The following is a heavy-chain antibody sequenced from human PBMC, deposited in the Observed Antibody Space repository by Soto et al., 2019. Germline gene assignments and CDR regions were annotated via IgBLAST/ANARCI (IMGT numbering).Heavy chain of an antibody. V-gene: IGHV4-39*01. CDR1: GGSINSNNYY. CDR3: ARHSSGCFQTPIDY. Sequence: PSETLSLTCTVSGGSINSNNYYWGWIRQPPGKGPEWIGNFYNSGSTYYNPSLKSRVTISVDASKNQFSLKLSSVTAADTAVYYCARHSSGCFQTPIDYWGQGNLVPVSS. CDR2: FYNSGST. D-gene: IGHD6-19*01. J-gene: IGHJ4*02.